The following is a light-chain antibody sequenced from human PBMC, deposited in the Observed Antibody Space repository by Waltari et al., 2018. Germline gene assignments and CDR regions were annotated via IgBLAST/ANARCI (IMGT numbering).Light chain of an antibody. V-gene: IGLV2-23*02. J-gene: IGLJ1*01. CDR3: CSYAGSSGYV. CDR2: DVS. Sequence: QSALTQPASVSGSPGQSITISCTGTSSDVGGYNYVSWYQQHPGKAPKLMIYDVSKRPSGFSNRFSGSKSGNTASLTISGLQAEDEADYYCCSYAGSSGYVFGTGTKVTVL. CDR1: SSDVGGYNY.